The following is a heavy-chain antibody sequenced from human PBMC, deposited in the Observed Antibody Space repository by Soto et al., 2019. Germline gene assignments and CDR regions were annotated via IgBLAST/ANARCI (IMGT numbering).Heavy chain of an antibody. CDR2: IIPILGIA. J-gene: IGHJ4*02. CDR1: VCTFSSYT. V-gene: IGHV1-69*04. Sequence: SVKVSCKASVCTFSSYTISWVRQAPGQGLEWMGRIIPILGIANYAQKFQGRVTITADKSTSTAYMELSSLRSEDTAVYYCAREPPSPAPFDYWGQGTLVTVSS. CDR3: AREPPSPAPFDY.